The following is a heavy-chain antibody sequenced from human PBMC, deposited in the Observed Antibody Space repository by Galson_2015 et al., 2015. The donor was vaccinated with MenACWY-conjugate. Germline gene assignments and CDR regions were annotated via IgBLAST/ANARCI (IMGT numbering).Heavy chain of an antibody. V-gene: IGHV3-15*01. D-gene: IGHD2-21*01. CDR1: GLTFTNAC. CDR3: TTHKPDSWGGLLFHFYMDV. CDR2: IKSQTDGGKI. J-gene: IGHJ6*03. Sequence: SLRLSCAASGLTFTNACMSWVRQAPGKGLEWVGRIKSQTDGGKIDYAAPVKGRFTISRDDSKNTLYLQMNSLKIEDTAVYYCTTHKPDSWGGLLFHFYMDVWGKGTTVTVSS.